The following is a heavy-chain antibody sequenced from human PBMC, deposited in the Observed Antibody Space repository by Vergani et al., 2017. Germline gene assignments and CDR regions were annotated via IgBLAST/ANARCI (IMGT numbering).Heavy chain of an antibody. Sequence: EVQLVESGGGLVKPGGSLRLSCAASGFTFSSYSMNWVRRAPGKGLEWASSISSSSSYIYYADSVKGRFTISRDNAKNSLYLQMNSLRAEDTAVYYCARDAAGPAFDYWGQGTLVTVSS. D-gene: IGHD6-13*01. CDR2: ISSSSSYI. V-gene: IGHV3-21*01. J-gene: IGHJ4*02. CDR1: GFTFSSYS. CDR3: ARDAAGPAFDY.